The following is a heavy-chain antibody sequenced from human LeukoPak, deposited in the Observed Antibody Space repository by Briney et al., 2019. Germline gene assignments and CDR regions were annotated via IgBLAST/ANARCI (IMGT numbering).Heavy chain of an antibody. Sequence: SETLSLTCTVSGGSISSYYWSWIRQPPGKGLEWIGYIYYSGSTNYNPSLKSRVTISVDTSKNQFSLKLNSVTAADTAVYFCARDASRVLDYWGQGTLVTVSS. CDR1: GGSISSYY. CDR3: ARDASRVLDY. D-gene: IGHD3-10*01. CDR2: IYYSGST. V-gene: IGHV4-59*01. J-gene: IGHJ4*02.